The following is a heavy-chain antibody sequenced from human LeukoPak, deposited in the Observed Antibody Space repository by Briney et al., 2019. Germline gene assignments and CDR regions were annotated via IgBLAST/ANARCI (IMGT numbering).Heavy chain of an antibody. D-gene: IGHD3-22*01. CDR3: AKLGDSSGHLAWLDY. V-gene: IGHV3-23*01. CDR2: ISGSGGST. J-gene: IGHJ4*02. Sequence: GGSLRLSCAASGFTFSSYDMRWVRQAPGKGLDWVSGISGSGGSTYYADSVKGRFTISRDNSKNTLYLQMNSLRAEDTAVYYCAKLGDSSGHLAWLDYWGQGTLVTVSS. CDR1: GFTFSSYD.